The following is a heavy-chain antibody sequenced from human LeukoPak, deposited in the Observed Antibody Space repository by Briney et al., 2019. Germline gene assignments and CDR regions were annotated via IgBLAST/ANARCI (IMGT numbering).Heavy chain of an antibody. J-gene: IGHJ4*02. D-gene: IGHD3-10*01. CDR3: ARVGSGSSYRPFDY. V-gene: IGHV3-7*01. Sequence: GGSLRLSCAASGFTFSSYWMSWVRQAPGKGLEWVANIKQDGSEKYYVDPVKGRFTISRDSAKNALYLQMNSLRAEDTAVYYCARVGSGSSYRPFDYWGQGTLVTVSS. CDR1: GFTFSSYW. CDR2: IKQDGSEK.